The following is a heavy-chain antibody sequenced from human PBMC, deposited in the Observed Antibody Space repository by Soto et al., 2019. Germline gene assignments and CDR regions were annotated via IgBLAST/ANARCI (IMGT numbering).Heavy chain of an antibody. J-gene: IGHJ4*02. V-gene: IGHV1-18*01. D-gene: IGHD1-1*01. CDR1: GYTFTSYG. CDR3: ARGRYGDY. CDR2: ISAHNGNT. Sequence: QVHLVQSGAEVKKPGASVKVSCKASGYTFTSYGITWVRQAPGQGLEWMGWISAHNGNTDYAQKLQGRVIVTRDTTTSTAYIELRSLISDDTAVYYGARGRYGDYWGQGARVTVSS.